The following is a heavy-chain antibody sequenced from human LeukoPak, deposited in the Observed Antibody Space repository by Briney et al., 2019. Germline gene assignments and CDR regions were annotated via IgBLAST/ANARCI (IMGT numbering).Heavy chain of an antibody. V-gene: IGHV3-7*01. J-gene: IGHJ4*02. CDR1: GVSFSSYW. D-gene: IGHD2-2*01. CDR3: ARDCSSTNCYWVFDY. CDR2: IKHDGSET. Sequence: GGSLRLSCAASGVSFSSYWMSWVRQAPGKGLEWVANIKHDGSETSYVDSMKGRFTISRDNAKNSLYQQVNSLRAEDTAVYSWARDCSSTNCYWVFDYWGQGTLVTVSS.